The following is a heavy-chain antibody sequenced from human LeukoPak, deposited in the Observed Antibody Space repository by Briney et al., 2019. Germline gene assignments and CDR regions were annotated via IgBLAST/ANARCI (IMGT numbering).Heavy chain of an antibody. J-gene: IGHJ4*02. CDR3: TTSYSSSWYASGTDY. Sequence: GGSLRLSCAASGFIFSNYWMSWVRQVPGKGLEWVGNIKQDGSEKHYVDSVKGRFTISRDNAKNSLYLQMNSLRDEDTAVYYCTTSYSSSWYASGTDYWGQGTLVTVSS. CDR2: IKQDGSEK. V-gene: IGHV3-7*01. CDR1: GFIFSNYW. D-gene: IGHD6-13*01.